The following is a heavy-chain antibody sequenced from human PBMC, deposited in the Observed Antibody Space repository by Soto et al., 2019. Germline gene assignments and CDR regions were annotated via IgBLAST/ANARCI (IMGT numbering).Heavy chain of an antibody. J-gene: IGHJ4*02. V-gene: IGHV1-2*04. D-gene: IGHD2-15*01. CDR2: INPNSGGT. CDR1: GYTFTGYY. CDR3: ARGVCSGGSCYKEGGDYFDY. Sequence: ASVKVSCKASGYTFTGYYMHWVRQAPGQGLEWMGWINPNSGGTNYAQKFQGWVTMTRDTSISTAYMELSRLRSDDTAVYYCARGVCSGGSCYKEGGDYFDYWGQGTLVTVSS.